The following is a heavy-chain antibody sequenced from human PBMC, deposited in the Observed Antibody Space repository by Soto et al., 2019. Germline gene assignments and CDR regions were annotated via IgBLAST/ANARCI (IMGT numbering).Heavy chain of an antibody. CDR2: VNVDGSSP. D-gene: IGHD3-22*01. V-gene: IGHV3-74*01. CDR3: AKPDHFFDSRGHIDH. Sequence: SGGSLRLSCAASGFTFSSYWMHWVRQAPGKGLVWVSRVNVDGSSPIYADSVKGRFTISRDNARNTLYLQMNSLRAEDTAIYYCAKPDHFFDSRGHIDHWGQGTQVTVSS. CDR1: GFTFSSYW. J-gene: IGHJ5*02.